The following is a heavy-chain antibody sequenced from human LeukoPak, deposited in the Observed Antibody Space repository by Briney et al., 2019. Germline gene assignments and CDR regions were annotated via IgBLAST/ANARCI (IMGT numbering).Heavy chain of an antibody. J-gene: IGHJ4*02. V-gene: IGHV1-46*01. Sequence: ASVTVSCKASGYTFTSYFMHWVRQAPGQGLDWMGIINPSGGSTSYAQKFQGRVTMTRDTSTSTVYMELSSPRSEDTAVYYCARDSADYGDYDYWGQGTLVTVSS. D-gene: IGHD4-17*01. CDR3: ARDSADYGDYDY. CDR2: INPSGGST. CDR1: GYTFTSYF.